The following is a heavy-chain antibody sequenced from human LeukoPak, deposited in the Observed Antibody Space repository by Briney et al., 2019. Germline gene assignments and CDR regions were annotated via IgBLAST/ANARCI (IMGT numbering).Heavy chain of an antibody. Sequence: ASVKVSCKASGYTFTSYDINWVRQATGQGLEWMGWMNPNSGNTGYAQKFQGRVTMTRNTSISTAYMELSSLRSEDTAVYYCARSYDFWSGYYRFGYWGQGTLVTASS. CDR2: MNPNSGNT. CDR1: GYTFTSYD. D-gene: IGHD3-3*01. J-gene: IGHJ4*02. V-gene: IGHV1-8*01. CDR3: ARSYDFWSGYYRFGY.